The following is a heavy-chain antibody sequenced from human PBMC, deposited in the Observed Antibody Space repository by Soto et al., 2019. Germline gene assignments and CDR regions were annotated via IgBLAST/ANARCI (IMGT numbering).Heavy chain of an antibody. Sequence: ASETLSLTCTVSGGSVSSGSYYWSWIRQPPGKGLEWIGYIYYSGSTNYNPSLKSRVTISVDTSKNQFSLKLSSVTAADTAVYYCARDRGPIAARPDYWGQGTLVTVSS. CDR1: GGSVSSGSYY. CDR2: IYYSGST. V-gene: IGHV4-61*01. D-gene: IGHD6-6*01. CDR3: ARDRGPIAARPDY. J-gene: IGHJ4*02.